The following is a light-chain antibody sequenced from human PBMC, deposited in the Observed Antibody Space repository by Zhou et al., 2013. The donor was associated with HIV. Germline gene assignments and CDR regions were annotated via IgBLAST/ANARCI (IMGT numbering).Light chain of an antibody. CDR1: QSVSSS. CDR3: QQRASWPLT. Sequence: EIVLTQSPATLSLSPGERATLSCRASQSVSSSLAWYQQKSGQAPRLLIYDASNRATGIPARFSGSGSGTDFTLTISSLEPEDFAAYYCQQRASWPLTFGGGTKVEIK. J-gene: IGKJ4*01. V-gene: IGKV3-11*01. CDR2: DAS.